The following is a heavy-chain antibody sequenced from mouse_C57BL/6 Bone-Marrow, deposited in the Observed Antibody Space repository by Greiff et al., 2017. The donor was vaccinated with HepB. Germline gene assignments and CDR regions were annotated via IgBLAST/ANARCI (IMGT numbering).Heavy chain of an antibody. CDR1: GYSFTGYF. CDR3: ARGDYYGSSPSWFAY. V-gene: IGHV1-20*01. D-gene: IGHD1-1*01. J-gene: IGHJ3*01. CDR2: INPYNGDT. Sequence: VHLQQSGPELVKPGASVKISCKASGYSFTGYFMHWVMQSPGKSLEWIGRINPYNGDTFYNQKFKVKATVTVDKSSSTANMELRSLTSEDSAVYYCARGDYYGSSPSWFAYWGQGTLVTVSA.